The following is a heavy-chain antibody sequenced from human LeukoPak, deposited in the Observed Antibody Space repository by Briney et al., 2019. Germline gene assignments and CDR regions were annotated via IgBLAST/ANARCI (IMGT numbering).Heavy chain of an antibody. CDR3: GADRSSDTAGPLVGYVHGMHV. CDR1: GFTFSSYG. CDR2: IKGKSDGGTT. J-gene: IGHJ6*02. D-gene: IGHD1-26*01. Sequence: PGRSLRLSCAASGFTFSSYGMHWVRQAPGKGLEWVGRIKGKSDGGTTGYGAPVKGRFTISRDDSKNTLYLQMNSLTTEDTAVYYCGADRSSDTAGPLVGYVHGMHVWGQGTTVTVSS. V-gene: IGHV3-15*01.